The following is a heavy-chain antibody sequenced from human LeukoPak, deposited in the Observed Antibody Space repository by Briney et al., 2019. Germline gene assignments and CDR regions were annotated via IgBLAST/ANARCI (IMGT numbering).Heavy chain of an antibody. D-gene: IGHD2-15*01. CDR3: AKGCRSGSICFLIDY. Sequence: GGSLRLSCAASGFSFSSHGMHWVRQAPGKGLEWVAVISFDGSDKYYADSVKGRFTISRDNSKNTPYVQMNSLRAEDTAVYYCAKGCRSGSICFLIDYWGQGTLVTVSS. CDR1: GFSFSSHG. J-gene: IGHJ4*02. CDR2: ISFDGSDK. V-gene: IGHV3-30*18.